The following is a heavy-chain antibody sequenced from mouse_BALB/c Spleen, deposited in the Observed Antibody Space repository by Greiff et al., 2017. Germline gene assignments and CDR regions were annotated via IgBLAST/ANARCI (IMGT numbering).Heavy chain of an antibody. CDR2: ISSGSSTI. V-gene: IGHV5-17*02. Sequence: EVQLVESGGGLVQPGGSRKLSCAASGFTFSSFGMHWVRQAPEKGLEWVAYISSGSSTIYYADTVKGRFTISRDNPKNTLFLLMTSLRSEDTAMYYCARSGYYAMDYWGQGTSVTVSS. J-gene: IGHJ4*01. CDR3: ARSGYYAMDY. CDR1: GFTFSSFG.